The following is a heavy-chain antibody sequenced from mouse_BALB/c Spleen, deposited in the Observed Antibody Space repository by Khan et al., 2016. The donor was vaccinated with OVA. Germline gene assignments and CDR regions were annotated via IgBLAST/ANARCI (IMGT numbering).Heavy chain of an antibody. CDR2: ISSGGST. V-gene: IGHV5-6-5*01. CDR1: GFTFSTYA. CDR3: AREAYRYDEYYFDY. D-gene: IGHD2-14*01. Sequence: EVELVESGGDSVKPGGSLKLSCAVSGFTFSTYAMSWVRQTPEKRLEWVASISSGGSTYYPDSVKGRFTISRDNARNIVYLQMTSLRSEDMAMYYCAREAYRYDEYYFDYWCQGTTLTVSS. J-gene: IGHJ2*01.